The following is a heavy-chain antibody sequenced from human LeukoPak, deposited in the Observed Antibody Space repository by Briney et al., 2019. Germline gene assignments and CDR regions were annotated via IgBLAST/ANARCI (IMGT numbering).Heavy chain of an antibody. Sequence: ASVKVSCKASGYTFSDYFVHWVRQAPGQGLEWVGLINPDGGVTHYAQKFQGRVTVTRDLSTNTVYMELSSLTSEDTALYYCARITMLRGVTNDYWGQGTLVTVSS. CDR3: ARITMLRGVTNDY. J-gene: IGHJ4*02. CDR1: GYTFSDYF. V-gene: IGHV1-46*01. D-gene: IGHD3-10*01. CDR2: INPDGGVT.